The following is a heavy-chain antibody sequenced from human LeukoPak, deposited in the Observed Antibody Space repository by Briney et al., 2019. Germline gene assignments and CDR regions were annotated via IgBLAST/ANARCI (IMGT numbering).Heavy chain of an antibody. V-gene: IGHV4-59*01. CDR1: GGSISSYY. CDR3: ARVGLREPRGWVVAATPGLFGLYYFDY. CDR2: IYYSGST. Sequence: SETLSLTCTVSGGSISSYYWSWIRQPPGKGLEWIGYIYYSGSTNYNPSLKSRVTISVDTSKNQFSLKLSSVTAADTAVYYCARVGLREPRGWVVAATPGLFGLYYFDYWGQGTLVTVSS. D-gene: IGHD2-15*01. J-gene: IGHJ4*02.